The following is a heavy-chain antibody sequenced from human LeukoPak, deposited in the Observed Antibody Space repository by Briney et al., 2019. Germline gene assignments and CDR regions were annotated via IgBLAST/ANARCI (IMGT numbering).Heavy chain of an antibody. V-gene: IGHV1-2*06. CDR1: GYTFTGYY. D-gene: IGHD3-10*01. Sequence: GASVKISCKTSGYTFTGYYVHYVRQAPGQGLEWMGRINPNSGGTNYAQKFQGRVTMTRDTSISTAYMELSRLRSDDTAVYYCARQSTTMVRGVNWFDPWGQGTLVTVSS. CDR3: ARQSTTMVRGVNWFDP. J-gene: IGHJ5*02. CDR2: INPNSGGT.